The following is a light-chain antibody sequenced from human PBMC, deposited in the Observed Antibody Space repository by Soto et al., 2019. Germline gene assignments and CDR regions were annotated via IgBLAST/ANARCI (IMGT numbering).Light chain of an antibody. CDR3: QQYGRSPPIT. V-gene: IGKV3-20*01. J-gene: IGKJ5*01. CDR1: QSVSSSY. CDR2: GAS. Sequence: EIVLTQSPGTLSLPPGERATLSCRASQSVSSSYLAWYQQKPGQAPRFLIYGASGRATGIPDRFSGSGSGTDFTLTISRLEPEDFAVYYCQQYGRSPPITFGQGTRLEIK.